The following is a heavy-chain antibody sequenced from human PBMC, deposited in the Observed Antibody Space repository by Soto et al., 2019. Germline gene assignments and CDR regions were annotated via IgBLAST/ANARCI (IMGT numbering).Heavy chain of an antibody. CDR2: ISAYNGNT. CDR1: GYTFTSYG. J-gene: IGHJ3*02. V-gene: IGHV1-18*01. Sequence: ASVKVSCKASGYTFTSYGISWVRQAPGQGLEWMGWISAYNGNTNYAQKLQGRVTMTTDTSTSTAYMELRSLRSDDTAVYYCARRGPSKYSGSYDAFDIWGQGTMVTVSS. D-gene: IGHD1-26*01. CDR3: ARRGPSKYSGSYDAFDI.